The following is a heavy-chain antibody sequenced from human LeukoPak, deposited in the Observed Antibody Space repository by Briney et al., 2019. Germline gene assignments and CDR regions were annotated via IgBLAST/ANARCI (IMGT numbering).Heavy chain of an antibody. CDR2: MNPNSGNT. CDR1: GYTFTSYD. D-gene: IGHD6-13*01. Sequence: ASVKVSCKASGYTFTSYDINWVRQATGQGLEWMGWMNPNSGNTGYAQKFQGRVTMTRNTSISTAYMELSSLRSEDTAVYYCARGLFSRVGGRKAAAGTFDYWGQGTLVTVSS. CDR3: ARGLFSRVGGRKAAAGTFDY. V-gene: IGHV1-8*01. J-gene: IGHJ4*02.